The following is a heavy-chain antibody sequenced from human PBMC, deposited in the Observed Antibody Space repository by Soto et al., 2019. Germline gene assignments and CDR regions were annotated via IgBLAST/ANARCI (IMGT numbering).Heavy chain of an antibody. V-gene: IGHV4-38-2*01. D-gene: IGHD2-15*01. CDR2: IYHSGST. CDR1: GYSISSGYY. CDR3: ARGLEYSGTDY. Sequence: PSETLSLTCAVSGYSISSGYYWGWIRQPPGQGLEWIGSIYHSGSTHYNASLKSRVTISVDTSKNQISLKLSSVTAADTAVYYCARGLEYSGTDYWGQGTLVTVSS. J-gene: IGHJ4*02.